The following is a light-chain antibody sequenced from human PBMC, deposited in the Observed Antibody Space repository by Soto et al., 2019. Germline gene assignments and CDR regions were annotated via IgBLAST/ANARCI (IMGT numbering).Light chain of an antibody. J-gene: IGKJ1*01. V-gene: IGKV1-39*01. CDR2: AAS. Sequence: DIPMTQSPSSLSASVGDRVTITCRASQRISSYLNWYQQKPGKAPKVLIYAASSLQSGVPSRFSGSGSGTDFTLTISSLQPEDFATYYCQQSYSIPWTFGQGTKVEIK. CDR3: QQSYSIPWT. CDR1: QRISSY.